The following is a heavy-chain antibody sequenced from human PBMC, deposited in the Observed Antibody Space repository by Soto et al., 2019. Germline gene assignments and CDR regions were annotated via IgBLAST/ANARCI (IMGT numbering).Heavy chain of an antibody. CDR2: ISCDGGNE. Sequence: PGGSLRLSCAASGITFSNYGMHWVRQAPGKGLEWVAVISCDGGNENYADSVKGRFTISRDNAKNSLYLQMNSLRAEDTALYYCAKDIRDPARKSDWFDPWGQGTLVTVSS. J-gene: IGHJ5*02. D-gene: IGHD1-20*01. CDR3: AKDIRDPARKSDWFDP. V-gene: IGHV3-30*18. CDR1: GITFSNYG.